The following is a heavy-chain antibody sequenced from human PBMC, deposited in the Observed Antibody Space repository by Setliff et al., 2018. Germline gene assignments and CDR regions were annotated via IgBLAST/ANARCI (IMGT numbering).Heavy chain of an antibody. CDR3: ARVPRFTDTRNAFDI. D-gene: IGHD5-18*01. CDR2: IYYSGST. CDR1: GGSISSGGYY. Sequence: SETLSLTCTVSGGSISSGGYYWSWIRQHPGKGLEWIGYIYYSGSTYYNPSLKSRVTISVDTSKNQFSLKLSSVTAADTAVYYCARVPRFTDTRNAFDIWGQGTMVTVTS. J-gene: IGHJ3*02. V-gene: IGHV4-31*03.